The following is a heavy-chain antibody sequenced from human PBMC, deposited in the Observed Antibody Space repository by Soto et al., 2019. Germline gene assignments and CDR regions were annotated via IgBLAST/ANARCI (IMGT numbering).Heavy chain of an antibody. J-gene: IGHJ4*02. Sequence: PGGSLRLSCAASGFTFSSYALSWVRQAPGTGLEWVSAISGSGGSTYYADSVKGRFTISRDNSKNTLYLQMNSLRAEDTAVYYCAKADRPYYYDSSGHELFDYWGQGTLVTVSS. D-gene: IGHD3-22*01. V-gene: IGHV3-23*01. CDR3: AKADRPYYYDSSGHELFDY. CDR1: GFTFSSYA. CDR2: ISGSGGST.